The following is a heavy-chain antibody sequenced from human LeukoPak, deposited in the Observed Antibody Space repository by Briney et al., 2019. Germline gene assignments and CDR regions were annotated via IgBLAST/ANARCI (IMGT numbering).Heavy chain of an antibody. CDR1: GGSISSYY. D-gene: IGHD2-2*01. CDR3: ARDGAYCSSTSCSDAFDI. CDR2: IYTSGST. J-gene: IGHJ3*02. Sequence: SSETLSLTCTVSGGSISSYYWSWIRQPAGEGLEWIGRIYTSGSTNYNPSLKSRVTMSVDTSKNQFSLKLSSVTAADTAVYYCARDGAYCSSTSCSDAFDIWGQGTMVTVSS. V-gene: IGHV4-4*07.